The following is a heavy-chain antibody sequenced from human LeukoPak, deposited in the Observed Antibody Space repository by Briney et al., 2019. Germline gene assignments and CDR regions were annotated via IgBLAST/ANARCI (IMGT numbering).Heavy chain of an antibody. J-gene: IGHJ6*03. CDR1: GFTFSSYS. D-gene: IGHD6-19*01. Sequence: GGSLRLSCAASGFTFSSYSMNWVRQAPGKGLEWVSSISSSSSYIYYADSVKGRFTISRDNAKNSLYLQMNSLRAEDTAVYYCARAVAGKRGILSLAYYYMDVWGKGTTVTVSS. CDR2: ISSSSSYI. CDR3: ARAVAGKRGILSLAYYYMDV. V-gene: IGHV3-21*01.